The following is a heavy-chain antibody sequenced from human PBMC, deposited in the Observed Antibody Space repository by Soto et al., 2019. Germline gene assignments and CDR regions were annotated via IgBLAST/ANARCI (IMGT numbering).Heavy chain of an antibody. CDR3: ARRRVGDFWSGSDYYYGMDV. D-gene: IGHD3-3*01. CDR1: GYSFTSYW. Sequence: GESLKISCRGSGYSFTSYWIGWVRQMSGKGLEWMGIIYPGDSDTRYSPSFQGQVTISADKSISTAYLQWSSLKASDTAMYYCARRRVGDFWSGSDYYYGMDVWGQGTTVTVSS. V-gene: IGHV5-51*01. J-gene: IGHJ6*02. CDR2: IYPGDSDT.